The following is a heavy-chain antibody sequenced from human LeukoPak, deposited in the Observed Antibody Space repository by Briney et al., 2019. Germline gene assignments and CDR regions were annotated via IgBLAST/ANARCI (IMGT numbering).Heavy chain of an antibody. Sequence: PGGSLRLSCAASGFTFSSYAMSWVRQAPGQGLEGVSAISGSGGSTYYADSVKGRFTISRDNSKKKLYLQLNSLRAEDKAVHYCAKSVIVWSGYLGYYFDYWGQGTLVTVSS. V-gene: IGHV3-23*01. CDR3: AKSVIVWSGYLGYYFDY. J-gene: IGHJ4*02. CDR2: ISGSGGST. CDR1: GFTFSSYA. D-gene: IGHD3-3*01.